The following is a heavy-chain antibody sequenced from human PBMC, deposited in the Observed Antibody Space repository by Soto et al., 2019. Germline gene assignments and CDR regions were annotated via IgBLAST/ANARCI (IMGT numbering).Heavy chain of an antibody. CDR1: GCTFSSYA. V-gene: IGHV1-69*06. J-gene: IGHJ4*02. D-gene: IGHD2-8*02. CDR3: ARADGYKYWPAWY. Sequence: QVQLVQSGAEVKKPGSSVKVSCKASGCTFSSYAISWVRQAPGQGLEWMGGIIPIFGTPTYAQKFQGKVTITAEKTTSTTYMELSSLTSADPSLFYGARADGYKYWPAWYWGQGTLVTVSS. CDR2: IIPIFGTP.